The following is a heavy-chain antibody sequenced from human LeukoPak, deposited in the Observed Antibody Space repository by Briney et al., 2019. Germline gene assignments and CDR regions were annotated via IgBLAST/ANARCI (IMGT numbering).Heavy chain of an antibody. D-gene: IGHD3-22*01. CDR3: ARSPMIVVVRNY. CDR2: INPNSGGT. J-gene: IGHJ4*02. CDR1: GYTFTGYY. V-gene: IGHV1-2*02. Sequence: ASVKVSCKASGYTFTGYYMHWVRQAPGQGLEWMGWINPNSGGTNYAQKFQGRVTMTRDTSISTAYMELSRLRSDDTAVYYCARSPMIVVVRNYWGQGTLVTVSS.